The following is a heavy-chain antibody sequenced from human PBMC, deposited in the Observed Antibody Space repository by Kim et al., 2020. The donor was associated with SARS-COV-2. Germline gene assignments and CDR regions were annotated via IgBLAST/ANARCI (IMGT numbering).Heavy chain of an antibody. CDR3: AREPAATYYYDSSGYDT. D-gene: IGHD3-22*01. Sequence: VKGRFTNSRDNSQNTLYLQMNSLGAEDTAVYYCAREPAATYYYDSSGYDTWGQGTLVTVSS. J-gene: IGHJ4*02. V-gene: IGHV3-30*07.